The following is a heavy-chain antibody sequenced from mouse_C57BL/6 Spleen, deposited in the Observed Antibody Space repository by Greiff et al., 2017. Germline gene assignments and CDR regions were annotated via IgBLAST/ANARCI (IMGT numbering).Heavy chain of an antibody. V-gene: IGHV1-82*01. Sequence: VHLVESGPELVKPGASVKISCKASGYAFSSSWMNWVKQRPGKGLEWIGRIYPGDGDTNYNGKFKGKATLTADKSSSTAYMQLSSLTSEDSAVYFCARMVYDYLDYWGQGTTRTVSS. CDR3: ARMVYDYLDY. CDR1: GYAFSSSW. D-gene: IGHD2-3*01. CDR2: IYPGDGDT. J-gene: IGHJ2*01.